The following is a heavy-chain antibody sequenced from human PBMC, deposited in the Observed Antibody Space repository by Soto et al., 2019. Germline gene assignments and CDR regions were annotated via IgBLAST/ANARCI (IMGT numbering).Heavy chain of an antibody. D-gene: IGHD2-15*01. CDR1: GFTSSSYA. CDR2: ISGSGGST. J-gene: IGHJ3*02. CDR3: AKDFCSGGSCYGYDAFDI. V-gene: IGHV3-23*01. Sequence: PGGSLRLSCAASGFTSSSYAMSWVRQAPGKGLEWVSAISGSGGSTYYADSVKGRFTISRDNSKNTLYLQMNSLRAEDTAVYYCAKDFCSGGSCYGYDAFDIWGQGTMVTVSS.